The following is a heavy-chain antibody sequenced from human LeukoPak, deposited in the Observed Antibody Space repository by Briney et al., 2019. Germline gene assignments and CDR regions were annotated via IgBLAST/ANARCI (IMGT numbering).Heavy chain of an antibody. CDR2: INPNSGGT. V-gene: IGHV1-2*02. CDR3: ARCSTPHWIFDAFDI. Sequence: ASVTVSCKASGYTLTGHYMHWVRQAPGQGPEWMGWINPNSGGTNYAQKFQGGVTMTRDTSISTAYMELSGLRSDDTAVYYCARCSTPHWIFDAFDIWGQGTMVTVSS. J-gene: IGHJ3*02. CDR1: GYTLTGHY. D-gene: IGHD1-1*01.